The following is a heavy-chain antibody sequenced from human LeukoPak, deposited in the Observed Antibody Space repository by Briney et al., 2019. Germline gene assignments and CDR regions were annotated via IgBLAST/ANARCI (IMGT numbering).Heavy chain of an antibody. V-gene: IGHV3-30*18. D-gene: IGHD5-12*01. CDR2: RSYDGSNK. Sequence: GSLRLSCAASGFTFSSYGMHWVRQAPGKGLEWVAVRSYDGSNKYYADSVKGRFTISRDNSKNTLYLQMNSMRAEDTAVYYCAKGGSSGYDKLGNYYYGMDVWGQGTTVTVSS. CDR3: AKGGSSGYDKLGNYYYGMDV. CDR1: GFTFSSYG. J-gene: IGHJ6*02.